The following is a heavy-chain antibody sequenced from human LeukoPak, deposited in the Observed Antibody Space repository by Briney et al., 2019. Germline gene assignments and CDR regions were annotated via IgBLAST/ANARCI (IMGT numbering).Heavy chain of an antibody. V-gene: IGHV3-9*01. J-gene: IGHJ4*02. D-gene: IGHD5-18*01. CDR1: GFTFDDYA. Sequence: PGGSLRLSCAASGFTFDDYAMHWVRQAPGKGLEWVSGISWNSGSIGYADSVKGRFTISRENAQHSLYLQISSLRAEDTALYYCAKGAVDTAMVTRFDYWGQGTLVTVSS. CDR2: ISWNSGSI. CDR3: AKGAVDTAMVTRFDY.